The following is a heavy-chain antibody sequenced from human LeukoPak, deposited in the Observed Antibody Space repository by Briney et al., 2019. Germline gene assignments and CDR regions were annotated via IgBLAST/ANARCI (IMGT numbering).Heavy chain of an antibody. V-gene: IGHV3-33*01. CDR2: IWYDGSNK. D-gene: IGHD3-10*01. Sequence: GGSLRLSCAASGFTFSSYGMHWVRQAPGKGLEWVAVIWYDGSNKYYADSVKGRFTISRDNSKNTLYLQMNSLRAEDTAVYYCARGRPRGPFDYWGQGTLVTVSS. CDR3: ARGRPRGPFDY. CDR1: GFTFSSYG. J-gene: IGHJ4*02.